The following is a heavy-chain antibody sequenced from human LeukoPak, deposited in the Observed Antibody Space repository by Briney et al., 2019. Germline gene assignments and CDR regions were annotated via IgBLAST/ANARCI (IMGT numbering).Heavy chain of an antibody. Sequence: SETLSLTCAVSGYSISSGYYWGWIRQPPGKGLEWIGSIYHSGSTYYNPSLKSRVTISVDTSKNQFSLKLSSVTAADTAVYYCARLRGEQYSQHWGQGTLVTVSS. D-gene: IGHD3-16*01. V-gene: IGHV4-38-2*01. CDR2: IYHSGST. CDR3: ARLRGEQYSQH. CDR1: GYSISSGYY. J-gene: IGHJ1*01.